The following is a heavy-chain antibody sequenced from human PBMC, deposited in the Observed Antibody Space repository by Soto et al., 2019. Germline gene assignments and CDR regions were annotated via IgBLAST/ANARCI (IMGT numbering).Heavy chain of an antibody. CDR3: AKDEISKTIRGDAFNF. V-gene: IGHV3-30*18. CDR1: GFTFSSDG. D-gene: IGHD1-7*01. Sequence: VGSVRLSCAASGFTFSSDGMHWVRQAPGKGLEWVAVISYDGSYQYYVDSVKGRFTISRDNSKNTLYLQMNSLRAEDTAVYYCAKDEISKTIRGDAFNFWGQGTMVTVSS. J-gene: IGHJ3*01. CDR2: ISYDGSYQ.